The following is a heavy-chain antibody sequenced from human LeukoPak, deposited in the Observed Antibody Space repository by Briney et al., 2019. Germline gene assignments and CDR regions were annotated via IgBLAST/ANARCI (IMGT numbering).Heavy chain of an antibody. CDR3: ARKGGGGSYFDY. J-gene: IGHJ4*02. D-gene: IGHD3-16*01. CDR1: GGSISSYY. Sequence: SETLSLTSTVSGGSISSYYWSWIRQPPGKGLEWIGYIYYSGSTNYNPSLKSRVTISVDTSKKQFSLKLSSMTAADTAVYYCARKGGGGSYFDYWGQGTLVTVSS. CDR2: IYYSGST. V-gene: IGHV4-59*01.